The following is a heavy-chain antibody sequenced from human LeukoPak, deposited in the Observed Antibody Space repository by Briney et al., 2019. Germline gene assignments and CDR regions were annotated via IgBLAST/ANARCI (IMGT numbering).Heavy chain of an antibody. CDR3: ARPTSYDYVWGSYRLDY. V-gene: IGHV3-48*03. J-gene: IGHJ4*02. CDR1: GFTFSSYE. Sequence: PGGSLRLSCAASGFTFSSYEMNWVRQAPGKGLEWVSYISSSGSTIYYADSVKGRFTISRDNSKNTLYLQMNSLRAEDTAVYYCARPTSYDYVWGSYRLDYWGQGTLVTVSS. CDR2: ISSSGSTI. D-gene: IGHD3-16*02.